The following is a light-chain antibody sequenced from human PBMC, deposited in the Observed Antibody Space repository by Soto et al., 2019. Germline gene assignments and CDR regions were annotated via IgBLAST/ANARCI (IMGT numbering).Light chain of an antibody. CDR2: QVT. J-gene: IGLJ1*01. Sequence: QSALTQPASVSGSLGQSISNSCTGTTRDIAGYNYISWYQQLPGKAPELLIYQVTIRPSGISNRFSGSKSGNTASLTISGLQAEYEADYYCSSFSISTPLPVLGTGTTLTVL. CDR1: TRDIAGYNY. CDR3: SSFSISTPLPV. V-gene: IGLV2-14*01.